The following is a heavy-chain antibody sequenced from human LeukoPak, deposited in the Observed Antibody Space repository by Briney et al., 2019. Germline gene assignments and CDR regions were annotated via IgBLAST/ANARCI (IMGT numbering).Heavy chain of an antibody. J-gene: IGHJ4*02. CDR3: ATTRGSGSRFDY. CDR2: IYTSGST. V-gene: IGHV4-4*07. D-gene: IGHD3-10*01. Sequence: PSETLSLTCIVSGGSISSYYWSWIRQPAGKGLEWIGRIYTSGSTNYNPSLKSRVTISVDTSKNQFSLKLSSVTAADTAVYYCATTRGSGSRFDYWGQGTLVTVSS. CDR1: GGSISSYY.